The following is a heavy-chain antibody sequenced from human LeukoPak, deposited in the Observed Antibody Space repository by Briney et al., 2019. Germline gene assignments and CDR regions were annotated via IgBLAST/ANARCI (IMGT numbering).Heavy chain of an antibody. CDR3: ARARAKSGHSFYDSSGYFAY. CDR1: GGTFSSYA. J-gene: IGHJ4*02. V-gene: IGHV1-69*13. D-gene: IGHD3-22*01. CDR2: IIPIFGTA. Sequence: GASVKVSCKASGGTFSSYAISWVRQAPGQGLEWMGGIIPIFGTANYAQKFQGRVTITADESTSTAYMELSSLRSEDTAVYYCARARAKSGHSFYDSSGYFAYWGQGTLVTVSS.